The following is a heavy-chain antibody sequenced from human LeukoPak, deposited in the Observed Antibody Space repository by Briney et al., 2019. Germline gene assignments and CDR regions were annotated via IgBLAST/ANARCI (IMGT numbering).Heavy chain of an antibody. CDR1: GYTFTDSY. V-gene: IGHV1-2*02. Sequence: ASVKVSCKTSGYTFTDSYMHWVRQAPGQGLEWIGWINPNAGDTTYAQGFHGRVTMTRDTSISTVHMELNSLKLDDTAVYYCTREGRVGVPFDYWGQGTLVTVSS. J-gene: IGHJ4*02. CDR2: INPNAGDT. D-gene: IGHD2-15*01. CDR3: TREGRVGVPFDY.